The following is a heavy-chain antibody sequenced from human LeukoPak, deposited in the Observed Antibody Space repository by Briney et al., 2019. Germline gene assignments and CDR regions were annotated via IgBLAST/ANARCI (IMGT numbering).Heavy chain of an antibody. J-gene: IGHJ4*02. V-gene: IGHV3-15*01. D-gene: IGHD6-19*01. CDR3: TTRLYSSGRFDY. CDR1: GFTFSNAW. Sequence: GGSLRLSCAASGFTFSNAWMSWVRQAPGKGLEWVGRITSKSDGGTTDYAAPVKGRFTISRDDSKNTVRLQMNSLKSEDTAVYYCTTRLYSSGRFDYWGQGTLVTVSS. CDR2: ITSKSDGGTT.